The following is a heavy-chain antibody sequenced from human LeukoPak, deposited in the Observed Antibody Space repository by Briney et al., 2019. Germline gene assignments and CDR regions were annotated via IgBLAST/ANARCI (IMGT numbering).Heavy chain of an antibody. Sequence: PGGSLRLPCAASGFTFSDYYMSWIRQAPGKGLEWVSYISSSGSTIYYADSVKGRFTISRDNAKNSLYLQMNSLRAEDTAVYYCARAACGGDCYSGFDYWGQGTLVTVSS. CDR2: ISSSGSTI. V-gene: IGHV3-11*04. D-gene: IGHD2-21*01. J-gene: IGHJ4*02. CDR3: ARAACGGDCYSGFDY. CDR1: GFTFSDYY.